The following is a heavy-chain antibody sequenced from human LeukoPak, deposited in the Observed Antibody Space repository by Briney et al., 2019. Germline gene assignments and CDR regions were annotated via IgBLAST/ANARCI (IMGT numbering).Heavy chain of an antibody. Sequence: PSETLSLTCAVSGYSISSGHYWGWIRRPPGKGLEWIGSAYHSGTAYYNPSLKSRVTISVDTSKNQFSLNLSSVTAADTAVYYCAKLKNDFSHYYYYYMDVWGKGTTVTVSS. J-gene: IGHJ6*03. CDR3: AKLKNDFSHYYYYYMDV. CDR1: GYSISSGHY. V-gene: IGHV4-38-2*01. CDR2: AYHSGTA. D-gene: IGHD2-21*02.